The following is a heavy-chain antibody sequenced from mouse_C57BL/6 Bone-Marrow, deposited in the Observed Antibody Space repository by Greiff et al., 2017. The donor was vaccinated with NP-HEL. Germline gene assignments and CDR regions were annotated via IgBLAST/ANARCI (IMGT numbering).Heavy chain of an antibody. J-gene: IGHJ2*01. V-gene: IGHV1-5*01. CDR1: GYTFTSYW. CDR2: IYPGNSDT. CDR3: TRTFYYEYDEGDY. Sequence: VQLQQSGTVLARPGASVKMSCKTSGYTFTSYWMHWVKQRPGQGLEWIGAIYPGNSDTSYNQKFKGKAKLTAVTSASTAYMELSSLTNEDSAVYYCTRTFYYEYDEGDYWGQGTTLTVSS. D-gene: IGHD2-4*01.